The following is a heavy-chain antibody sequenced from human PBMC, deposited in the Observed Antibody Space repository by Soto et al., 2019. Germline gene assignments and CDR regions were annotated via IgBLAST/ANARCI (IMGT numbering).Heavy chain of an antibody. CDR3: ARLSRASFALDV. CDR1: GYNFITDW. CDR2: IDPTDSYT. Sequence: GESLKISCKGSGYNFITDWISWVRQMPGKGLEWMGRIDPTDSYTKYSPSFEGHVTISADKSIITAYLQWSSLKASDSAVYYCARLSRASFALDVWGQGTTVTVS. J-gene: IGHJ6*02. V-gene: IGHV5-10-1*01. D-gene: IGHD3-16*01.